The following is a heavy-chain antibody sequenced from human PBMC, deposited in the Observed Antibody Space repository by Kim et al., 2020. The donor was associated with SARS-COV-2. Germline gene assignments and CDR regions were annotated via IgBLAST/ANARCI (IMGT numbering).Heavy chain of an antibody. D-gene: IGHD6-13*01. V-gene: IGHV1-69*13. Sequence: SVKVSCKASGGTYSNYAISWVRQAAGKGLEWMGGSNPIIGTTNYAQKFQGRVTSTADECTSTAYMELRSQRSEETAVYYCGSDPFPGHSSVW. CDR1: GGTYSNYA. CDR3: GSDPFPGHSSV. CDR2: SNPIIGTT. J-gene: IGHJ3*01.